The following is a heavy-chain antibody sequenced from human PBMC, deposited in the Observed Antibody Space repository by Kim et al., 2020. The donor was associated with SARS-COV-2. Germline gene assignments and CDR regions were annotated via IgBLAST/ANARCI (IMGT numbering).Heavy chain of an antibody. CDR3: AKEAKLYYYYYGMDV. Sequence: DSVKGRFTISRDNAKNSLYLQMNSLRAEDTALYYCAKEAKLYYYYYGMDVWGQGTTVTVSS. V-gene: IGHV3-9*01. J-gene: IGHJ6*02.